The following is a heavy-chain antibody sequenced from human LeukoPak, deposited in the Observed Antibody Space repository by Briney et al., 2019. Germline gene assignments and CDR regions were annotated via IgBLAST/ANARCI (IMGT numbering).Heavy chain of an antibody. D-gene: IGHD3-10*01. CDR1: GGSVSSHY. Sequence: PSETLSLTCTVSGGSVSSHYWSWIRQPAGQGLERIGLISAGGSTNYNPSLKSRVTMSVDTSKNQFSLKLSSVTAADTAVYYCARDMVREPYNWFESWGQGTLVTVAS. CDR2: ISAGGST. V-gene: IGHV4-4*07. CDR3: ARDMVREPYNWFES. J-gene: IGHJ5*01.